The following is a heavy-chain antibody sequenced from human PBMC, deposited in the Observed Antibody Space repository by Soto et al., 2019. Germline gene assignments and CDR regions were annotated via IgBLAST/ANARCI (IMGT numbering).Heavy chain of an antibody. CDR1: GGSISSGGYS. CDR2: IYHSGST. D-gene: IGHD6-6*01. V-gene: IGHV4-30-2*01. CDR3: AGGIAARPLGY. Sequence: QLQLQESGSGLVKPSQTLSLTCAVSGGSISSGGYSWSWIRQPPGKGLEWIGYIYHSGSTYYNPSLKSRVTISVDRSKNQFSLRLSSVTGADTAVDYCAGGIAARPLGYWGQGTLVTVSS. J-gene: IGHJ4*02.